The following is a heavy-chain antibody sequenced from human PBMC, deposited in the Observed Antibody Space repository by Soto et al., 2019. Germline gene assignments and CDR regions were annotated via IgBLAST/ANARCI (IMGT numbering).Heavy chain of an antibody. V-gene: IGHV1-69*02. CDR3: IGSWSAETFDL. Sequence: QVHLIHSGAEVKKPGSSVKVSCKAAGGTFNTYTLFWVRQAPGHGLEWMGRIFPMLPVTNSAQKFQGRLTLTADKSTGTALMDLTSLTSDDTAVYCSIGSWSAETFDLWGQGTMVTVSS. CDR1: GGTFNTYT. J-gene: IGHJ3*01. CDR2: IFPMLPVT. D-gene: IGHD2-2*01.